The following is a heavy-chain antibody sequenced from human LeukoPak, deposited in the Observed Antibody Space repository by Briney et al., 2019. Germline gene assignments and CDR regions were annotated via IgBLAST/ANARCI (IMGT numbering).Heavy chain of an antibody. J-gene: IGHJ4*02. CDR2: ISAYNGNT. V-gene: IGHV1-18*01. CDR3: ARDLGWRDSSGSSDY. D-gene: IGHD3-22*01. CDR1: GGTFSSYA. Sequence: ASVKVSCKASGGTFSSYAISWVRQAPGQGLEWVGWISAYNGNTNYAQKLQGRVTMTTDTSTSTAYMELRSLRSDDTAVYYCARDLGWRDSSGSSDYWGQGTLVTVSS.